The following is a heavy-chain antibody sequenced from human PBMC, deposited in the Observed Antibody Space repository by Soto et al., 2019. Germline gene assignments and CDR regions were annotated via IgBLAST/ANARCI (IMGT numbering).Heavy chain of an antibody. J-gene: IGHJ4*02. V-gene: IGHV4-31*03. CDR3: ARMVRGVTDYFDY. CDR1: CGSISSGGYY. Sequence: QVQLQESGPGLVKPSQTLSLTCTVSCGSISSGGYYWSWIRQHPGKGLEWIGYIYYSGSTYYNPSLKRRVTISVKTSKNQFSLKLSSVTAADTAVNYCARMVRGVTDYFDYWGQGTLVTVST. D-gene: IGHD3-10*01. CDR2: IYYSGST.